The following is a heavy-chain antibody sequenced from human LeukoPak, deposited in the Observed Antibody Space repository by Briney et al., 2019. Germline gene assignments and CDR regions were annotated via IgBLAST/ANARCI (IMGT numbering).Heavy chain of an antibody. Sequence: SVKVSCKASGGTFSSYAISWVRQAPGQGLEWMGGIIPIFGTANYAQKFQGRVTITADESTSTAYMELSSLRSEDTAVYYCARKAYCGGDCYSEAYYYYGMDVWGQGTTVTVSS. CDR2: IIPIFGTA. V-gene: IGHV1-69*13. CDR3: ARKAYCGGDCYSEAYYYYGMDV. J-gene: IGHJ6*02. D-gene: IGHD2-21*02. CDR1: GGTFSSYA.